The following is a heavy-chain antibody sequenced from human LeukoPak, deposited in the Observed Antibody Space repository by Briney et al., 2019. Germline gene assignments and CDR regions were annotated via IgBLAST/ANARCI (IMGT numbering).Heavy chain of an antibody. V-gene: IGHV3-11*06. Sequence: GGSLRLSCTASGFTFGDYAMTWVRQAPGKGLEWVSYISTSGSHTSYADSVKGRFTVSRDNAKNSLSLQVNSLRADDTAVYYCAGLGSIAAAGTPDYWGQGTLVTVSS. D-gene: IGHD6-13*01. CDR2: ISTSGSHT. CDR3: AGLGSIAAAGTPDY. J-gene: IGHJ4*02. CDR1: GFTFGDYA.